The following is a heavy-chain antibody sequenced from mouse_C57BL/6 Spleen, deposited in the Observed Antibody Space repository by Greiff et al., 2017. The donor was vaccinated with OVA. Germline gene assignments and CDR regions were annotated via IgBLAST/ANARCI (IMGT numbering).Heavy chain of an antibody. Sequence: QVQLQQPGAELVMPGASVKLSCKASGYTFTSYWMHWVKQRPGQGLEWIGDIDPSDSYTNYNQKFKGKSTLTVDKSSSTAYMQLSSRTSEDSAVYDCARKGLTYYGGSYSYWYFDVWGTGTTVTVSA. V-gene: IGHV1-69*01. CDR2: IDPSDSYT. J-gene: IGHJ1*03. D-gene: IGHD1-1*01. CDR3: ARKGLTYYGGSYSYWYFDV. CDR1: GYTFTSYW.